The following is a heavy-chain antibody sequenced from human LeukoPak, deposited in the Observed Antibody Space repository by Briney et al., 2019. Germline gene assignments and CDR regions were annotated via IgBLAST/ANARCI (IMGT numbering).Heavy chain of an antibody. Sequence: GGSLRLSCAASGFTFSSYGMHWVRQAPGKGLEWVAVISYDGSNKYYADSVKGRFTISRDNAKNTLYLQMNSLRAEDTAVYYCARDQGGLRNNWLDPWGQGTLVTVSS. CDR2: ISYDGSNK. CDR1: GFTFSSYG. J-gene: IGHJ5*02. D-gene: IGHD3-16*01. V-gene: IGHV3-30*03. CDR3: ARDQGGLRNNWLDP.